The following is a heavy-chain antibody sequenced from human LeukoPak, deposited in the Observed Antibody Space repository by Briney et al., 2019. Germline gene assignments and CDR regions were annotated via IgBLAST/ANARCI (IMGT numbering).Heavy chain of an antibody. J-gene: IGHJ4*02. D-gene: IGHD5-12*01. CDR3: AAGLSGYGTNLDY. CDR1: GGTFSSYA. CDR2: IIPIFGIA. V-gene: IGHV1-69*04. Sequence: SVKVSCKASGGTFSSYAISWVRQAPGQGLEWMGRIIPIFGIANYAQKFQGRVTITADKSTSTAYMELSSLRSEDTAVYYCAAGLSGYGTNLDYWGQGTLVTVSS.